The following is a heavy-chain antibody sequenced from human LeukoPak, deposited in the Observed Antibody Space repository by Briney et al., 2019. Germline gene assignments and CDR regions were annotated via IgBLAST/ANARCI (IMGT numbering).Heavy chain of an antibody. D-gene: IGHD2-2*01. CDR1: GFTFTSSA. CDR2: IVVGSGNT. V-gene: IGHV1-58*01. Sequence: SVNVSCKASGFTFTSSAVQWVRQARGQRLEWIGWIVVGSGNTNYAQKFQERVTITRDMSTSTAYMELSSLRSEDTAVYYCAAAAAIRDYWYFDLWGRGTLVTVSS. CDR3: AAAAAIRDYWYFDL. J-gene: IGHJ2*01.